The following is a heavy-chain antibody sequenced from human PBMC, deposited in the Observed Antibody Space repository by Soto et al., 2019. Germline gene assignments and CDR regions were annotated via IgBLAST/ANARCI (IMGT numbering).Heavy chain of an antibody. Sequence: ASVKVSCKASGGSFSSYAISWVRQAPGQGLEWMGGIIPIFGTANYAQKFQGRVTVTADESTSTAYMELSSLRSEDTAVYYCARDGSYGAPDYWGQGTLVTVSS. J-gene: IGHJ4*02. CDR2: IIPIFGTA. CDR1: GGSFSSYA. D-gene: IGHD4-17*01. V-gene: IGHV1-69*13. CDR3: ARDGSYGAPDY.